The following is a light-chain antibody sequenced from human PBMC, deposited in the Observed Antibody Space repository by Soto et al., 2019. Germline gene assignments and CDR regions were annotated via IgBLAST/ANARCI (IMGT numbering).Light chain of an antibody. J-gene: IGKJ4*01. CDR2: GAS. V-gene: IGKV3-20*01. CDR1: QSVSSSY. CDR3: QQYGSSPLT. Sequence: IVLKNSAGTLSLSQCERATLSCRSSQSVSSSYLAWYQQKPGQAPRLLIYGASSRATGIPDRFSGSGSGTDFTLTISRLEPEDFAVYCCQQYGSSPLTFGGGTKVDIK.